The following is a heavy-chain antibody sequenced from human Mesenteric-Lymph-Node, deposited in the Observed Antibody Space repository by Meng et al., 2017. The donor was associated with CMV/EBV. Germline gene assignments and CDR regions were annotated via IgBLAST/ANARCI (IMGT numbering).Heavy chain of an antibody. Sequence: GESLKISCAASGFSFNYNWMHWVRQAPGRGLVWVSRVDRDGSAIIYADSVKGRFTASRDNDKNIIYLQMNNLRDEDTAVYYCTRDSPHNAFDIWGQGALVTSPQ. CDR1: GFSFNYNW. D-gene: IGHD1-14*01. V-gene: IGHV3-74*01. CDR3: TRDSPHNAFDI. CDR2: VDRDGSAI. J-gene: IGHJ5*02.